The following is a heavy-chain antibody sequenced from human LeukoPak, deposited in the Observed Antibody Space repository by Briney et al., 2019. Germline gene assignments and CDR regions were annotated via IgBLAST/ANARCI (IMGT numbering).Heavy chain of an antibody. CDR1: GFTFSSYG. J-gene: IGHJ4*02. CDR2: ISYDGSNK. Sequence: PGGSLRLSCAASGFTFSSYGMHWVRQAPGKGLEWVAVISYDGSNKYYADSVKGRFTISRDNSKNTLYLQMNSLRAEDTAVYYCARTLALYGSGSFFDFWGQGTLVTVSS. V-gene: IGHV3-30*03. CDR3: ARTLALYGSGSFFDF. D-gene: IGHD3-10*01.